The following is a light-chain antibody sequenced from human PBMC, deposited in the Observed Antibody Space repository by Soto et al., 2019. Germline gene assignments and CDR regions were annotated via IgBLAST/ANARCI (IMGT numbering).Light chain of an antibody. J-gene: IGLJ2*01. CDR2: DVT. Sequence: QSALTQPASVSGSPGQSITISCTGTSSDVGGYNYVCWYQQHPGKAPKLIIYDVTNRPSGVSDRFSASKSGNTASLSISGLQAEDEADYYCSSYTSINTGLFGGGTQLTVL. V-gene: IGLV2-14*01. CDR1: SSDVGGYNY. CDR3: SSYTSINTGL.